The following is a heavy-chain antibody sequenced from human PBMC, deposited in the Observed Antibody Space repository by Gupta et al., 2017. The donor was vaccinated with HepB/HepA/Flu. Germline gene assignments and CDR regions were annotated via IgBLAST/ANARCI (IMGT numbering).Heavy chain of an antibody. V-gene: IGHV3-30-3*01. D-gene: IGHD2-21*01. Sequence: QVQLVESGGGVVQPGRSLRLSCAASGFTFSRYAMHWVRQAPGKGLEWVAVISYDGSNKYYADSVKGRFTISRDNSKNTLYLQMNSLRAEDTAVYYCARETIPQAPYYYYYYGMDVWGQGTTVTVSS. J-gene: IGHJ6*02. CDR2: ISYDGSNK. CDR1: GFTFSRYA. CDR3: ARETIPQAPYYYYYYGMDV.